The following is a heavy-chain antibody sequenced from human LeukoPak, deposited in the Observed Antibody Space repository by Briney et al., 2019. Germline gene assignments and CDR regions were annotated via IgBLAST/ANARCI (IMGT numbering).Heavy chain of an antibody. Sequence: GGSLSLSCAASGFTFSGNAMTWVRQAPGKGLECVSAITAGGGTTYYADSVKGRFTISRDNSRNTLYLQLNNLRADDTALYYCAKAYGTNGYYQLPIDFWGRGTLVTVSS. V-gene: IGHV3-23*01. CDR1: GFTFSGNA. CDR3: AKAYGTNGYYQLPIDF. CDR2: ITAGGGTT. D-gene: IGHD3-22*01. J-gene: IGHJ4*02.